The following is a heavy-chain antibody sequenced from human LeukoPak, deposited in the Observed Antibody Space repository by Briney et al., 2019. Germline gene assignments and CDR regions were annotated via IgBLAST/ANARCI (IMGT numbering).Heavy chain of an antibody. CDR3: TKDVTPGGADV. Sequence: TGRSLRLSCATSGSTYDDYAMHWVRQAPGKGLEWVSGIYWNGGRIDYAESVKGRFTTSRDNAKKFLFLQMNSLRVEDTAIYYCTKDVTPGGADVWGKGTTVIVSS. CDR1: GSTYDDYA. D-gene: IGHD1-26*01. V-gene: IGHV3-9*01. CDR2: IYWNGGRI. J-gene: IGHJ6*04.